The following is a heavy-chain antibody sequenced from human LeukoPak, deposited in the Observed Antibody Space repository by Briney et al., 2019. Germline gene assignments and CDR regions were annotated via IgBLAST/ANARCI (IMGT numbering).Heavy chain of an antibody. CDR1: GFTFNNYP. V-gene: IGHV3-30*04. Sequence: SGGSLRLSCATSGFTFNNYPMHWVHQAPGKGLEWVAVIGYDGRFKFHSDSVKGRFTISRDDSKNTLSLQMNSLRPEDTALYYCARDPKTGSPDYFDYWGQGTLVTVST. D-gene: IGHD3-10*01. CDR2: IGYDGRFK. CDR3: ARDPKTGSPDYFDY. J-gene: IGHJ4*02.